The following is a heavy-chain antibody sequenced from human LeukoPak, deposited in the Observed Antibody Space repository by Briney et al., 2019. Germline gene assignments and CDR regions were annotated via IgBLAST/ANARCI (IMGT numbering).Heavy chain of an antibody. CDR3: ARELRYFDTTYYYYYGMDV. J-gene: IGHJ6*02. CDR2: IIPIFGTV. CDR1: GGTFSSYA. V-gene: IGHV1-69*13. D-gene: IGHD3-9*01. Sequence: SVKVSCKASGGTFSSYAISWVRQAPGQGLEWMGGIIPIFGTVNYVQKFQGGVTITADEPTSTAYMELSSLRSEDTAVYYCARELRYFDTTYYYYYGMDVWGQGTTVTVSS.